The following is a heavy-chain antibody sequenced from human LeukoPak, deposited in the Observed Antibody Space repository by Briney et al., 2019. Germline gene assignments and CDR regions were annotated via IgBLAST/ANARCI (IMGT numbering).Heavy chain of an antibody. Sequence: GRSLRLSCAASGFTFDDYAMHWVRQAPGKGLEWVSGIRWNSGSIGYADSVKGRFTISRDNAKNSLYLQMNSLRAEDPALYYCAKGQRWRLWGGYFDFWGQGTLVTVSS. CDR1: GFTFDDYA. CDR2: IRWNSGSI. J-gene: IGHJ4*02. V-gene: IGHV3-9*01. CDR3: AKGQRWRLWGGYFDF. D-gene: IGHD6-19*01.